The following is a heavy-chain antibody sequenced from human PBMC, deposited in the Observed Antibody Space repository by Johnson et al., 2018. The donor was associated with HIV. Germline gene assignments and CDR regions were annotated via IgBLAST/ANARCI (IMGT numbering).Heavy chain of an antibody. Sequence: VQLVESGGGLVKPGGSLRVSCAVSGITFSNAWMSWVRQAPGKGLECLSYISSSGSIIYYTDSVKGRFTISRDNAKNSLYLQMDSMTAKDTAMYYCTRCIMITFGGVIVIWAFDIWGRGTSVTVSS. D-gene: IGHD3-16*02. CDR2: ISSSGSII. CDR3: TRCIMITFGGVIVIWAFDI. J-gene: IGHJ3*02. CDR1: GITFSNAW. V-gene: IGHV3-11*01.